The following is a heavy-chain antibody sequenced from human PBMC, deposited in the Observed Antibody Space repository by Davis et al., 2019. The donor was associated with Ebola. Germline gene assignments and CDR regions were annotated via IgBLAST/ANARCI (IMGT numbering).Heavy chain of an antibody. CDR3: ARLDYYDSSGYYTYYFDY. J-gene: IGHJ4*01. CDR2: IYYSGST. V-gene: IGHV4-34*01. Sequence: MPSETLSLTCAVYGGSFSGYYWSWIRQPPGKGLEWIGSIYYSGSTYYNPSLKSRVTISVDTSKNQFSLKLSSVTAADTAVYYCARLDYYDSSGYYTYYFDYWGQGTLVTVSS. D-gene: IGHD3-22*01. CDR1: GGSFSGYY.